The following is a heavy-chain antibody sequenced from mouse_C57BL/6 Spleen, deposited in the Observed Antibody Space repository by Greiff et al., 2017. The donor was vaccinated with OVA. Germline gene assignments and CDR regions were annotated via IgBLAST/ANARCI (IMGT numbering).Heavy chain of an antibody. CDR3: ARPPSTVDWYFDV. D-gene: IGHD1-1*01. CDR2: IYPGDGDT. J-gene: IGHJ1*03. CDR1: GYAFSSSW. V-gene: IGHV1-82*01. Sequence: VQLQQSGPELVKPGASVKISCKASGYAFSSSWMNWVKQRPGKGLEWIGRIYPGDGDTNYNGKFKGKATLTADKSSSTAYMQLSSLTSEDSAVYFCARPPSTVDWYFDVWGTGTTVTVSS.